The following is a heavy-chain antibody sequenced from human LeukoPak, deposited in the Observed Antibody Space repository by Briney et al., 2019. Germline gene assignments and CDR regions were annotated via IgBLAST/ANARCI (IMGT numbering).Heavy chain of an antibody. J-gene: IGHJ4*02. CDR1: RFTFSSYW. CDR3: TRGRGSDY. CDR2: INSDGSNT. V-gene: IGHV3-74*01. Sequence: GGSLRLFCAASRFTFSSYWIHWVRQAPGKGLVWVSRINSDGSNTDYAASVKGRFTISRDNAKNTLYLQMNSLRAEDTAVYYCTRGRGSDYWGQGTLVTVSS. D-gene: IGHD3-10*01.